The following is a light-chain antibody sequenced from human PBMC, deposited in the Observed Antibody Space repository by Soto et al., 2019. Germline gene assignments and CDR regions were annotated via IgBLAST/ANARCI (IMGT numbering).Light chain of an antibody. CDR1: QSVRSS. Sequence: IVMTQSPATLSVSPGERATLSCRASQSVRSSLAWYQQKPGEAPRLLIYGASIRATGIPARFSGSGSGTEFTLTISSLQSEDFAVYYCQQYKIWPPETFGQGTRLEIK. CDR2: GAS. V-gene: IGKV3D-15*01. CDR3: QQYKIWPPET. J-gene: IGKJ5*01.